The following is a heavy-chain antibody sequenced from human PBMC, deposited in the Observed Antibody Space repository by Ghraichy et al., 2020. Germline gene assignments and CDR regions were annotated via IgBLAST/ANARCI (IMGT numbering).Heavy chain of an antibody. CDR2: ISSSSSYI. D-gene: IGHD1-1*01. J-gene: IGHJ4*02. V-gene: IGHV3-21*01. CDR1: GFTFSSYS. CDR3: ARDLPYNQVFDY. Sequence: LSLTCAASGFTFSSYSMNWVRQAPGKGLEWVSSISSSSSYIYYADSVKGRFTISRDNAKNSLYLQMNSLRAEDTAVYYCARDLPYNQVFDYWGQGTLVTVSS.